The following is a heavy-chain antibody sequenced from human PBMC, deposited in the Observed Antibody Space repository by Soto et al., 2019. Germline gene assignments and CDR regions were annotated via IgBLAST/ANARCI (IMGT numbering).Heavy chain of an antibody. J-gene: IGHJ4*02. Sequence: SETLSLTCTVSGGSISSYYWSWIRQPPGKGLEWIGYIYYSGSTNYNPSLKSRVTISVDTSKNQFSLKLSSVTAADTAVYYCAREAPDSGSYYGYWGQGTLVTVSS. V-gene: IGHV4-59*01. CDR3: AREAPDSGSYYGY. CDR2: IYYSGST. CDR1: GGSISSYY. D-gene: IGHD1-26*01.